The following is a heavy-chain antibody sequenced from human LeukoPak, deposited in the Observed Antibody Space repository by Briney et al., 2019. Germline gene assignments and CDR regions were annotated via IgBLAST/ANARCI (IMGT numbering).Heavy chain of an antibody. CDR1: GFTFTSYA. J-gene: IGHJ6*03. CDR3: AKLGGQEVYNYYVGV. D-gene: IGHD3-16*01. V-gene: IGHV3-23*01. CDR2: ISGGGENT. Sequence: GGSLRLSCGASGFTFTSYAMSWIRQAPGKGLEWVSAISGGGENTYYGDSVKGRFTISRDNSKNTLYLQMNSLRAEDTAVYYCAKLGGQEVYNYYVGVWGKGTTVAVSS.